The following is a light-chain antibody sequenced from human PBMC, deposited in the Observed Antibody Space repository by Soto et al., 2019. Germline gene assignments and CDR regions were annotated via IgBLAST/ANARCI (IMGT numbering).Light chain of an antibody. CDR1: QSVSRN. J-gene: IGKJ1*01. Sequence: EIVLTQSPATLSLSPGERATLSCRASQSVSRNFAWYQQKPGQAPRLLIYDASSRANGIPARFSGSGSGTDFTLTISSLEPEDFAVYYCQQRANWPLLTFGQGTRWIS. V-gene: IGKV3-11*01. CDR3: QQRANWPLLT. CDR2: DAS.